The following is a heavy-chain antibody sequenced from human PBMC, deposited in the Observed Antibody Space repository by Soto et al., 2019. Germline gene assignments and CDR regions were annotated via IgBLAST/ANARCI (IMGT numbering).Heavy chain of an antibody. D-gene: IGHD6-13*01. J-gene: IGHJ3*02. CDR1: GGSISSSSYY. CDR3: ARLSSWYEDAFDI. CDR2: IYYSGST. V-gene: IGHV4-39*01. Sequence: QLQLQESGPGLVKPSETLSLTCTVSGGSISSSSYYWGWIRQPPGKGLEWIGSIYYSGSTYYNPSLKSRVTISVDTSKNQFSLKLSSVTAADTAVYYCARLSSWYEDAFDIWGQGTMVTVSS.